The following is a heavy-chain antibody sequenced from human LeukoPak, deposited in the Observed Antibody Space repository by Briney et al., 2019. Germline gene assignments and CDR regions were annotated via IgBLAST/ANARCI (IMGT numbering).Heavy chain of an antibody. J-gene: IGHJ6*03. CDR3: ARSKTTPPGNIYYYYMDV. D-gene: IGHD1-7*01. CDR1: GGSFNGFH. V-gene: IGHV4-34*01. CDR2: INHSGST. Sequence: SETLSLTCAVYGGSFNGFHWIRHRPPPGKGLEWMGEINHSGSTNYNPSLKSRVTISVDTSKKQFSLKLSSVTTADTAVYYCARSKTTPPGNIYYYYMDVWGKGTTVTVSS.